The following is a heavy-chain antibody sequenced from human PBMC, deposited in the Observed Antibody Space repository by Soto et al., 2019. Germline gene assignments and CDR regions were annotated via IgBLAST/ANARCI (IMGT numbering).Heavy chain of an antibody. CDR3: ARVPPYCSGGSCYPEGYFDY. Sequence: QVQLVQSGAEVKKPGSSVKVSCKASGGTFSSYAISWVRQAPGQGLEWMGGIIPIFGTANYAQKFQGRATITADESTSTAYMELSSLRSEDTAVYYCARVPPYCSGGSCYPEGYFDYWGQGTLVTVSS. CDR1: GGTFSSYA. V-gene: IGHV1-69*01. D-gene: IGHD2-15*01. J-gene: IGHJ4*02. CDR2: IIPIFGTA.